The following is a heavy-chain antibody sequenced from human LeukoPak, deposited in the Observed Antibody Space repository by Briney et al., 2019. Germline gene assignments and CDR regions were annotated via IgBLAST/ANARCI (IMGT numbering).Heavy chain of an antibody. V-gene: IGHV1-69*13. CDR2: LIPFFGTP. Sequence: GASVKVSCKASGGTFRTYGFNWVRQAPGQRPEWLGGLIPFFGTPNYAQKFQGRVTITADDSTSTAYMELSSLRSEDTAVYYCAKALIIGYCSGGSCYTEDAFDIWGQGIMVTVSS. CDR1: GGTFRTYG. D-gene: IGHD2-15*01. CDR3: AKALIIGYCSGGSCYTEDAFDI. J-gene: IGHJ3*02.